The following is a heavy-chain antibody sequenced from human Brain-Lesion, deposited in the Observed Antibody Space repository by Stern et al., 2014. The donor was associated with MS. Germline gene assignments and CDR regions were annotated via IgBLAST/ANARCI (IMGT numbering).Heavy chain of an antibody. V-gene: IGHV4-31*03. J-gene: IGHJ4*02. CDR3: ARDNGGCTGGVGYVDW. D-gene: IGHD2-8*02. CDR1: GGSVSSGGSY. Sequence: QVQLQESGPGLVKPSQTLSLTCPVSGGSVSSGGSYWSWIRQFPGKGLEWIGYVYYSGTTNHNPSLKRRVTISLDPPKNKFALKWRAVTAADTAGDYCARDNGGCTGGVGYVDWWGQGSVVTVSS. CDR2: VYYSGTT.